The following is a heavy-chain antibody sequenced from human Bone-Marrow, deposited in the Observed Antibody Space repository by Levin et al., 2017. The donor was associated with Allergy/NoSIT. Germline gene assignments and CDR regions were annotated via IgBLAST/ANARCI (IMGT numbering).Heavy chain of an antibody. CDR3: VRGRGWSVGATPPAY. CDR1: GYTFRNYA. V-gene: IGHV1-3*01. Sequence: PSASVKVSCKASGYTFRNYAMYWVRQVPGQRLEWMGWLDGMNGKTKYSDKFQDRVTFTSDTLATTAYMELTTLTSDDTAVYYCVRGRGWSVGATPPAYWGQGTLVLVSS. CDR2: LDGMNGKT. J-gene: IGHJ4*02. D-gene: IGHD1-26*01.